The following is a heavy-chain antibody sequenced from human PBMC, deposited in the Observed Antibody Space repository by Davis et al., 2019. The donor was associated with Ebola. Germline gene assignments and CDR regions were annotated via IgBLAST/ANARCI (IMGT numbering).Heavy chain of an antibody. J-gene: IGHJ4*02. CDR1: GFTFSSYI. Sequence: GESLKISCATSGFTFSSYIMSWVRQSPGKGLVWVSRINPDGSFTDYADSVKGRFSISRDSTSNTLYLQMNGLRAEDTAVYYCARSSYQPDYWGQGTLVTVSS. CDR2: INPDGSFT. CDR3: ARSSYQPDY. V-gene: IGHV3-74*01. D-gene: IGHD2-2*01.